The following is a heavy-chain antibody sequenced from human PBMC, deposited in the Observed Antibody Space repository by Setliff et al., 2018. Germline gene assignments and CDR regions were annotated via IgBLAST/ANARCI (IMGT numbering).Heavy chain of an antibody. Sequence: NPSETLSLTCTVSGDSISPYYWSWIRQPPGEGLEWVGYIYCSGSANYNPSLKSRVTISVDTSKNQFSLKLSSVTAADTAVYYCARVYGGYFQWGHGTLVTVSS. CDR3: ARVYGGYFQ. CDR2: IYCSGSA. V-gene: IGHV4-59*01. J-gene: IGHJ1*01. CDR1: GDSISPYY. D-gene: IGHD2-21*02.